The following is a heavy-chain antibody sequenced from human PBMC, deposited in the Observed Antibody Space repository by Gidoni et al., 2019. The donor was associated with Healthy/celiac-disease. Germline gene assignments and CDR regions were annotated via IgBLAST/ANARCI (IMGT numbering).Heavy chain of an antibody. Sequence: EVQLVESGGGLVQPGGSLRLSCAASGLTFSSYSMNWVRQAPGKGLEWVSYISSSSSTIYYADSVKGRFTISRDNAKNSLYLQMNSLRAEDTAVYYCAREITYGGYVGGAFDIWGQGTMVTVSS. V-gene: IGHV3-48*01. CDR3: AREITYGGYVGGAFDI. J-gene: IGHJ3*02. CDR1: GLTFSSYS. CDR2: ISSSSSTI. D-gene: IGHD5-12*01.